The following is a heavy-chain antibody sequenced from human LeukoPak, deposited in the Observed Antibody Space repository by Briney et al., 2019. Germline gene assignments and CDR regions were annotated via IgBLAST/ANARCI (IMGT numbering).Heavy chain of an antibody. D-gene: IGHD6-13*01. J-gene: IGHJ4*02. CDR3: AKDVAAAGTGCDY. CDR2: IYYSGST. Sequence: SETLSLTCTVSGGSISSHYWSWIRQPPGKGLEWIGYIYYSGSTNYNPSLKSRVTISVDTSKNQFSLKLSSVTAEDTALYYCAKDVAAAGTGCDYWGQGTLVTVSS. CDR1: GGSISSHY. V-gene: IGHV4-59*11.